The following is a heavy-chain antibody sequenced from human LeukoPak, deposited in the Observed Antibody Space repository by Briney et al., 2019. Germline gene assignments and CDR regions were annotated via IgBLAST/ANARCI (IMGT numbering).Heavy chain of an antibody. J-gene: IGHJ5*01. CDR2: ISGSGGST. CDR1: GFTFSNAW. Sequence: GGSLRLSCAASGFTFSNAWMSWVCQAPGKGLEWVSSISGSGGSTYYADSVKGRFIISRDNSRNTVYLQMNSLRVEDTATYYCAKAGRDYGDFFWFDSWGQGTLVTVSS. CDR3: AKAGRDYGDFFWFDS. D-gene: IGHD4-17*01. V-gene: IGHV3-23*01.